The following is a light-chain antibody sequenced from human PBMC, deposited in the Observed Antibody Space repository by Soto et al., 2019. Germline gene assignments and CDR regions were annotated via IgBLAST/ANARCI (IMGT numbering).Light chain of an antibody. CDR1: QGISNY. V-gene: IGKV1-27*01. Sequence: DIQMTQSPSSLSAFVGDSVTFTCRASQGISNYLAWYHQKPGKVPKLLVYAASTLHSQVPSRISGSGSGTEFTLTIRSLQHEDVGTYYCQHYHSPPFTFGRGTKLEIK. J-gene: IGKJ3*01. CDR3: QHYHSPPFT. CDR2: AAS.